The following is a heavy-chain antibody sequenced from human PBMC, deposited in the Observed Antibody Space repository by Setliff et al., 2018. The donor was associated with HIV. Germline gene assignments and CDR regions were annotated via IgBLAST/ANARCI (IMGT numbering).Heavy chain of an antibody. CDR3: AKSLYRSGWSPLDY. Sequence: GGSLRLSCAGSGFTFSSYWMSWVRQAPGKGLEWVTSIRYDGSYKYYADSVRGRFTISRDNSKNTLYLQMNSLRAEDTAVYYCAKSLYRSGWSPLDYWGQGTLVTVSS. CDR1: GFTFSSYW. D-gene: IGHD6-13*01. V-gene: IGHV3-30*02. J-gene: IGHJ4*02. CDR2: IRYDGSYK.